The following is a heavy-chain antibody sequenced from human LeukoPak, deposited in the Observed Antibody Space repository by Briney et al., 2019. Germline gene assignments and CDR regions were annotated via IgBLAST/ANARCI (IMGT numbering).Heavy chain of an antibody. D-gene: IGHD1-1*01. Sequence: ASVKVSCKASGYTFTSYYIDWVRQAPGQGLEWMGVINPSGGSTRYAQKFQGRVTMTGDPSTRTVYMELSSLTSDVTAVYCCARGTTEAYWGQGTPVTVSS. CDR2: INPSGGST. CDR1: GYTFTSYY. V-gene: IGHV1-46*01. CDR3: ARGTTEAY. J-gene: IGHJ4*02.